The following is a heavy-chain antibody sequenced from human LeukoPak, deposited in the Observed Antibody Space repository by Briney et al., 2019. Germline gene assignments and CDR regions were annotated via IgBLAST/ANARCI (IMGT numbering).Heavy chain of an antibody. D-gene: IGHD1-26*01. CDR2: IKQDGSEK. V-gene: IGHV3-7*01. CDR1: GFTFSISW. CDR3: ASGNYFDY. Sequence: PGGSLRLSSAASGFTFSISWMSWVRQAPGKGLECVANIKQDGSEKYYVDSVKGRFTISRDNAKNSLYLQMNSLRAEDTAVYYCASGNYFDYWGQGTLVTVSS. J-gene: IGHJ4*02.